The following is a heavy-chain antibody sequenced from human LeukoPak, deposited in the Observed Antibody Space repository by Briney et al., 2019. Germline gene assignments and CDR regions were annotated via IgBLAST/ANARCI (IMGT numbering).Heavy chain of an antibody. J-gene: IGHJ3*02. V-gene: IGHV3-48*01. CDR1: GFTFSSYS. CDR3: ARGGRGNAFDI. Sequence: GGSLRLSCAASGFTFSSYSMNWVRQAPGKGLEWVSYISSSSSTIYYADSVKGRFTISRDNAKNSLYLQMNSLRGEDTAVYYCARGGRGNAFDIWGQGTMVTVSS. D-gene: IGHD2-15*01. CDR2: ISSSSSTI.